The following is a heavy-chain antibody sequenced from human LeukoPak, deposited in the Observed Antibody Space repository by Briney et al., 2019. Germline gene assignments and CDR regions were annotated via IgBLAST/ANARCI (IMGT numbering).Heavy chain of an antibody. CDR2: IIPIFGTA. J-gene: IGHJ4*02. Sequence: ASVKVSCKASGGTFSSYAISWVRQAPGQGLEWMGGIIPIFGTANYAQKFQGRVTITADESTSTAYMELSSLRSEDTAVYYCARDYASRKTFNYWGQGTLVTVSS. CDR3: ARDYASRKTFNY. D-gene: IGHD3-16*01. CDR1: GGTFSSYA. V-gene: IGHV1-69*13.